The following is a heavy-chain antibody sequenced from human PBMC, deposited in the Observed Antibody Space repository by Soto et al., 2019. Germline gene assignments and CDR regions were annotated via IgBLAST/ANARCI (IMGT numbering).Heavy chain of an antibody. V-gene: IGHV3-33*01. Sequence: QVQLVESGGGVVQPGRSLRLSCAASGFTFSSHGMHWVRQAPGEGLEWVAVIWYDGSNKYYADSVKGRFTISRDESKNMVYLQMNSQRAEDRAVYYCVRDGWYSIQAPYWGQGTLVTVSS. CDR1: GFTFSSHG. CDR3: VRDGWYSIQAPY. D-gene: IGHD6-19*01. CDR2: IWYDGSNK. J-gene: IGHJ4*02.